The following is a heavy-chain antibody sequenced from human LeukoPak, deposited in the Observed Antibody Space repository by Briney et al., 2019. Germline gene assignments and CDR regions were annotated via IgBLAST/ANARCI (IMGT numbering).Heavy chain of an antibody. CDR2: IYYSGST. D-gene: IGHD6-6*01. J-gene: IGHJ6*03. Sequence: SETLSLTCTVSGGSISSGDYYWSWIRQPPGKGLEWIGYIYYSGSTYYNPSLKSRVTISVDTSKNQFSLKLSSVTAADTAVYYCARRSWQLVQAYYYYYYDVWGKGTTVTVSS. V-gene: IGHV4-30-4*08. CDR1: GGSISSGDYY. CDR3: ARRSWQLVQAYYYYYYDV.